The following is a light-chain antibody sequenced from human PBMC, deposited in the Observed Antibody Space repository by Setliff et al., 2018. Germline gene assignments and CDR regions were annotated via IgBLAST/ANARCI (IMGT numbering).Light chain of an antibody. CDR2: DVS. CDR1: SSDVGTYNY. Sequence: QSVLTQPASVSGSPGQSITISCTGTSSDVGTYNYVSWYQQHPGKVPKLMIYDVSKRPSGVPDRFSASKSGNTASLTISGLQAEDEADYYCCSYAGSYTVVFGGGTKVTVL. J-gene: IGLJ2*01. CDR3: CSYAGSYTVV. V-gene: IGLV2-11*01.